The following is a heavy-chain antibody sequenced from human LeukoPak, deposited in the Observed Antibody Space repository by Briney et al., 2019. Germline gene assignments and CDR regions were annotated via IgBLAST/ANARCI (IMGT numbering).Heavy chain of an antibody. J-gene: IGHJ4*02. D-gene: IGHD4-17*01. CDR3: ARVRSDYGDYGGLD. V-gene: IGHV3-21*01. CDR1: GFTFSSYS. Sequence: PGGSLRLSCAASGFTFSSYSMNWVRQAPGKGLEWVSSISSSSSYIYYADSVKGRLTISRDNAKNSLYLQMNSLRAEDTAVYYCARVRSDYGDYGGLDWGQGTLVTVSS. CDR2: ISSSSSYI.